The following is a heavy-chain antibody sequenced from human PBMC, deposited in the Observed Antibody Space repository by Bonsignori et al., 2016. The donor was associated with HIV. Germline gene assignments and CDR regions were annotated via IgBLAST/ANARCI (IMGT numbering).Heavy chain of an antibody. D-gene: IGHD5-12*01. CDR3: ARLGGWLRSQPHGSWFDP. Sequence: WIRQPPGKGLEWVSVIYSGGSTYYADSVKGRFTISRDNSKNTLYLQMNSLRAEDTAVYYCARLGGWLRSQPHGSWFDPWGQGTLVTVSS. V-gene: IGHV3-53*01. J-gene: IGHJ5*02. CDR2: IYSGGST.